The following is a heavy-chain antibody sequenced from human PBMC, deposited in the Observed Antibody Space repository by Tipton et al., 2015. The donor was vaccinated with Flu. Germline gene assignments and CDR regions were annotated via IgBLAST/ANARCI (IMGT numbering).Heavy chain of an antibody. CDR3: ARGGAVAGFRGFDY. CDR1: GGSISSGSYY. Sequence: TLSLTCTVSGGSISSGSYYWSWIRQPAGKGLEWIGRIYTSGSTNYNPPLKSRVTISVDTSKNQFSLKLSSVTAADTAVYYCARGGAVAGFRGFDYWGQGTLVTVSS. D-gene: IGHD6-19*01. CDR2: IYTSGST. V-gene: IGHV4-61*02. J-gene: IGHJ4*02.